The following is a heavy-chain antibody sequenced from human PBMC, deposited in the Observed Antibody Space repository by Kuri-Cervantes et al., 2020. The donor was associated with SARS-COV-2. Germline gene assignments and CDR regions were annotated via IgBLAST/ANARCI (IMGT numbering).Heavy chain of an antibody. D-gene: IGHD4-11*01. J-gene: IGHJ6*02. CDR3: ARGGSNYGYYYYGMGV. V-gene: IGHV3-23*01. Sequence: GGSLRLSCAASGFTFSSYVMSWVRQAPGKGLEWVSGISARGGGTYYGDSVEGRCTISRDNSKNILYLQMHSLRAEDTAVYYCARGGSNYGYYYYGMGVWGQGTTVTVSS. CDR2: ISARGGGT. CDR1: GFTFSSYV.